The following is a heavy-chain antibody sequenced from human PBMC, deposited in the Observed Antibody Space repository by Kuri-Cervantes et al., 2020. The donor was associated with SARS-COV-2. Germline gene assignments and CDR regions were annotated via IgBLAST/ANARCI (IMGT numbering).Heavy chain of an antibody. CDR3: ARAKIYGSGSYLRY. V-gene: IGHV3-74*01. D-gene: IGHD3-10*01. Sequence: ETLSLTCAASGFTFSGHWIHWVRQAPGKGLVWVSRINPDGSYTNNADSVKGRFTISRDNSKNTLYLQMNSLRAEDTAVYYCARAKIYGSGSYLRYWGQGTRVTVSS. CDR2: INPDGSYT. J-gene: IGHJ4*02. CDR1: GFTFSGHW.